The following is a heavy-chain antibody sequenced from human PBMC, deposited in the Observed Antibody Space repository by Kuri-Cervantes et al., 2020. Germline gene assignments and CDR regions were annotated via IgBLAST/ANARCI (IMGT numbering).Heavy chain of an antibody. Sequence: ASVKVSCKASGYTFTSYDINWVRQATGQGLEWMGWMNPNSGNTGYAQKFQGRVTMNRNTSISTAYMELSSLRSEDTAVYYCARLYPIVVVPAAIYGMDVWGQGTTVTVSS. CDR1: GYTFTSYD. CDR3: ARLYPIVVVPAAIYGMDV. J-gene: IGHJ6*02. CDR2: MNPNSGNT. D-gene: IGHD2-2*01. V-gene: IGHV1-8*01.